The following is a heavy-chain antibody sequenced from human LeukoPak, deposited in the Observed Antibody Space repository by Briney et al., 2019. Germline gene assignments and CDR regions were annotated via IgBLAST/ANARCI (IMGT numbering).Heavy chain of an antibody. D-gene: IGHD3-9*01. CDR2: IYYSGST. J-gene: IGHJ3*02. CDR1: GGSFSGYY. V-gene: IGHV4-34*10. Sequence: PSETLSLTCAVYGGSFSGYYWSWIRQPPGKGLEWIGYIYYSGSTKYNPSLKSRVTMSVDTSKNQFSLKLSSVTAADTAVYYCASYDILTGYSTFDIWGQGTMVTVSS. CDR3: ASYDILTGYSTFDI.